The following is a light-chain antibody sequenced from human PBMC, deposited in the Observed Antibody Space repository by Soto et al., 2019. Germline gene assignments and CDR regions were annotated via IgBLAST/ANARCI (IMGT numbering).Light chain of an antibody. J-gene: IGLJ1*01. CDR1: SSDVGGYNY. CDR2: EVT. Sequence: QSVLTQPASVSESPGQSITISCTGTSSDVGGYNYVSWFQQHPGKAPKLMIYEVTNRPSGVSNRFSGSKSGNTASLTISGLQAEDEADYYCSSYTSNSAYVFGTGTKVTVL. CDR3: SSYTSNSAYV. V-gene: IGLV2-14*01.